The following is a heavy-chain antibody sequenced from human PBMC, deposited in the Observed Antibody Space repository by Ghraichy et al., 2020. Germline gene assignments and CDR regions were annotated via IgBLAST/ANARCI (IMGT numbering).Heavy chain of an antibody. D-gene: IGHD2-21*02. Sequence: GGSLRLSCAASGFTFSSYSMNWVRQAPGKGLEWVSFISSSSSSTYYADSVKGRFTISRDNAKNSLYLQMNSLRAEDTAVYYCARDVTGYYYNGRDDWGQGTTVSVSS. J-gene: IGHJ6*02. CDR2: ISSSSSST. CDR3: ARDVTGYYYNGRDD. V-gene: IGHV3-48*04. CDR1: GFTFSSYS.